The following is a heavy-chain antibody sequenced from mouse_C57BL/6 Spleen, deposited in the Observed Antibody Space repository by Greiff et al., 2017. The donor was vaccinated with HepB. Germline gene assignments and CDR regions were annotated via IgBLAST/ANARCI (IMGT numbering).Heavy chain of an antibody. D-gene: IGHD1-1*01. J-gene: IGHJ2*01. CDR3: AIWCSSFDY. V-gene: IGHV1-69*01. CDR2: IDPSDSYT. CDR1: GYTFTSYW. Sequence: QVQLQQPGAELVMPGASVKLSCKASGYTFTSYWMHWVKQRPGQGLEWIGEIDPSDSYTNYNQKFKGKSTLTVDKSSSTAYMQLSSLTSEDSAVYYCAIWCSSFDYWGQGTTLTVSS.